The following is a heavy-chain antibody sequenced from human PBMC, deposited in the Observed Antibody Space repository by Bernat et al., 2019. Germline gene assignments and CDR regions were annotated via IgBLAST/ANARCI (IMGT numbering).Heavy chain of an antibody. CDR2: IGTAGDP. J-gene: IGHJ6*02. CDR3: AKDRKVVWFGEGHYYYGMDV. V-gene: IGHV3-13*05. CDR1: GFTFSSYD. D-gene: IGHD3-10*01. Sequence: EVQLVESGGGLVQPGGSLRLSCAASGFTFSSYDMHWVRQATGKGLEWVSAIGTAGDPYYPGSVKGRFTISRENAKTTLYLQMNSLRAEDTAVYYCAKDRKVVWFGEGHYYYGMDVWGQGTTVTVSS.